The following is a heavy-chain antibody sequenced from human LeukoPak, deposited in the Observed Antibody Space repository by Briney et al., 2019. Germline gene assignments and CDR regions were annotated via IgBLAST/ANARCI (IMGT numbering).Heavy chain of an antibody. CDR3: ARDYYFYYMDV. V-gene: IGHV4-39*07. J-gene: IGHJ6*03. Sequence: SETLSLTCTVSGDSIRSSSYYWGWIRQPPGKGLEWIGSIYYSGSTYYNPSLKSRVTISVDTSKNQFSLKLSSVTAADTAVYYCARDYYFYYMDVWGKGTTVTVSS. CDR1: GDSIRSSSYY. CDR2: IYYSGST.